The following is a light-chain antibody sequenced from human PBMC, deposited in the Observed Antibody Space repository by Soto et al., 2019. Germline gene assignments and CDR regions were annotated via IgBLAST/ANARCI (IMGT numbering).Light chain of an antibody. CDR3: QQYERLAT. Sequence: DIQMTQSPSTLSASVGDRVTITCRASQSINAHLAWYQQKPGKAPNLLIYDATTLEGGVPSRFSGGESGTEFTPTISSLQPDDFARYYLQQYERLATFGQGTKVEIK. V-gene: IGKV1-5*01. CDR2: DAT. J-gene: IGKJ1*01. CDR1: QSINAH.